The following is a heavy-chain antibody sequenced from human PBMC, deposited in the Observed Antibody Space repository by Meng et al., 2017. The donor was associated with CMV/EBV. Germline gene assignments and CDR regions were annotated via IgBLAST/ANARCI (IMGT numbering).Heavy chain of an antibody. D-gene: IGHD6-19*01. J-gene: IGHJ4*02. Sequence: SETLSLTCTVSGGSISSSSYYWGWIRQPPGKGLEWIGSIYYSGSTYYNPSLKSRVTISVGTSKNQFSLKLSSVTAADTAVYYCRVYSSGWYYFDYWGQGTLVTVSS. V-gene: IGHV4-39*07. CDR2: IYYSGST. CDR1: GGSISSSSYY. CDR3: RVYSSGWYYFDY.